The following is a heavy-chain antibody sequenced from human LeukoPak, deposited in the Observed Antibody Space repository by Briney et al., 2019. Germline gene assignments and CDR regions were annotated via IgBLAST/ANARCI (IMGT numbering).Heavy chain of an antibody. CDR2: INHSGST. D-gene: IGHD3-3*01. V-gene: IGHV4-34*01. CDR3: ARERYDFWSGYPNPDYYFYMDV. CDR1: GGSFSGYY. Sequence: PSETLSLTCAVYGGSFSGYYWSWIRQPPGKGLEWIGEINHSGSTNYNPSLKSRVTISVDTSKNQFSLKLSSATAADTAVYYCARERYDFWSGYPNPDYYFYMDVWGKGTTVTVSS. J-gene: IGHJ6*03.